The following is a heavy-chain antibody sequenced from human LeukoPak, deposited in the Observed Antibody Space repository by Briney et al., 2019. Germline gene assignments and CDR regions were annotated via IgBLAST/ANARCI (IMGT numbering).Heavy chain of an antibody. V-gene: IGHV3-7*01. D-gene: IGHD3-10*01. Sequence: PGGSLRLSCAASGFTFSSYWMSWVRQAPGKGLEWVANIKEDGSEKYNVDSVKGRFTISRGNAKNSLYLQMNSLRAEDTAVYYCARFIRGVTQSSYDSWGQGTLVTVSS. CDR3: ARFIRGVTQSSYDS. J-gene: IGHJ4*02. CDR1: GFTFSSYW. CDR2: IKEDGSEK.